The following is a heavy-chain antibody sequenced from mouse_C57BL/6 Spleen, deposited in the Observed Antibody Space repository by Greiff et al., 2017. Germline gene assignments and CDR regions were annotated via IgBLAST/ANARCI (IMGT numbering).Heavy chain of an antibody. CDR1: GYTFTDYY. CDR2: INPYNGGT. Sequence: EVKLQESGPVLVKPGASVKMSCKASGYTFTDYYMNWVKQSHGKSLEWIGVINPYNGGTSYNQKFKGKATLTVDKSSSTAYMELNSLTSEDSAVYYCARPLQYDYDFDYWGQGTTLTVSS. J-gene: IGHJ2*01. CDR3: ARPLQYDYDFDY. D-gene: IGHD2-4*01. V-gene: IGHV1-19*01.